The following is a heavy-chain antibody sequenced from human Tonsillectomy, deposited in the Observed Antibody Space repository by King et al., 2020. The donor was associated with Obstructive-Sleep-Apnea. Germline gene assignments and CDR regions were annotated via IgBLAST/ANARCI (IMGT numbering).Heavy chain of an antibody. V-gene: IGHV4-59*01. CDR1: GGSISSYY. CDR3: ARKAKYYYDSSGYYSSAFDI. D-gene: IGHD3-22*01. Sequence: VQLQESGPGLVKPSETLSLTCTVSGGSISSYYWCWIRHPPGKGLEWIGYIYYSGSTNDNPSLKSRVTISVDTSKNQFSLKLSSVTAADTAVYYCARKAKYYYDSSGYYSSAFDIWGQGTMVTVSS. CDR2: IYYSGST. J-gene: IGHJ3*02.